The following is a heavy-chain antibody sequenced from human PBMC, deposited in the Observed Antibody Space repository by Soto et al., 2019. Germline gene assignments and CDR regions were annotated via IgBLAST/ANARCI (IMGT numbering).Heavy chain of an antibody. CDR3: AREDTAMVIFDP. Sequence: GESLKISCKGSGYSFTSYWISWVRQMPGKGLEWMGRIDPSDSYTNYSPSFQGHVTISADKSISTAYLQWSSLKASDTAMYYCAREDTAMVIFDPRGQGTLVTVSS. D-gene: IGHD5-18*01. CDR2: IDPSDSYT. J-gene: IGHJ5*02. CDR1: GYSFTSYW. V-gene: IGHV5-10-1*01.